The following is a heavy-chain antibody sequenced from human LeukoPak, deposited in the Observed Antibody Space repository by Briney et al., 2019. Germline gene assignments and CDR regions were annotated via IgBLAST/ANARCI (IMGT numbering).Heavy chain of an antibody. Sequence: PSETLSLTCTVSGDSIGTYYWSWIRRPPRKGLEWIGHVYYAGITDYNPSLQSRVTISVDPSRNQLSLKLNSVTAADTAVYYCARQGYKSGWYPTFDFWGPGTQVIVSS. D-gene: IGHD6-19*01. CDR1: GDSIGTYY. V-gene: IGHV4-59*01. CDR2: VYYAGIT. CDR3: ARQGYKSGWYPTFDF. J-gene: IGHJ4*02.